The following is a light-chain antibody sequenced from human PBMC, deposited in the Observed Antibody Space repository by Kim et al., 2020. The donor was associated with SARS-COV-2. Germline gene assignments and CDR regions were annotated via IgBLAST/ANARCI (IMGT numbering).Light chain of an antibody. J-gene: IGLJ2*01. CDR2: QDS. CDR3: QAWDSSTVV. CDR1: KWGDKY. V-gene: IGLV3-1*01. Sequence: STTTGKTASITCSGDKWGDKYACWYQQKPGQPPVLVIYQDSKRPSGIPDRFSGSNSGNTATLTISGTQAMDEADYYCQAWDSSTVVFGGGTQLTVL.